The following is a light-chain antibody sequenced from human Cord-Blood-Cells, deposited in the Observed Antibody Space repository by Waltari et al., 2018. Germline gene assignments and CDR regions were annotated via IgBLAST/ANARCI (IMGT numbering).Light chain of an antibody. Sequence: QSALPQPASVSGSPGQSITISCPGTSSAVGGYNYVSWYQQHPGKAPKLMIYDVSNRPSGVSNRFSGSKSGNTASLTISGLQAEDEADYYCSSYTSSSTLVFGGGTKLTVL. J-gene: IGLJ2*01. CDR1: SSAVGGYNY. CDR3: SSYTSSSTLV. CDR2: DVS. V-gene: IGLV2-14*01.